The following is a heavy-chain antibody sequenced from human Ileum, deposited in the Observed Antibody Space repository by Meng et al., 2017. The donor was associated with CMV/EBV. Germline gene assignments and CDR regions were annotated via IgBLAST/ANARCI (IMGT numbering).Heavy chain of an antibody. V-gene: IGHV3-21*01. CDR1: GFTFSSYR. J-gene: IGHJ4*02. CDR3: ARTYGVVVAQSDY. Sequence: ASGFTFSSYRMNWVRQAPGKGLEWVSSISSSSSYIYYADSVKGRFTISRDNAKNSLYLQMNSLRAEDTAVYYCARTYGVVVAQSDYWGQGTLVTVSS. CDR2: ISSSSSYI. D-gene: IGHD2-15*01.